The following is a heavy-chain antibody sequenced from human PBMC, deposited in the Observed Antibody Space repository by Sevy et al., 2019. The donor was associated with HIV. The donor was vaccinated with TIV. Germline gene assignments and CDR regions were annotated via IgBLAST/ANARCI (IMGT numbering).Heavy chain of an antibody. CDR2: INTDGSTT. D-gene: IGHD3-22*01. V-gene: IGHV3-74*01. Sequence: GGSLRLSCAASGFSLSRYWMHWVRQVPGKGLVWVSRINTDGSTTSYADSVKGRFTISRDNAKNTLYLQMHSLRVDDTAVYYCTRDGESRWEVGSSGYYPIGYWGQGTLVTVSS. J-gene: IGHJ4*02. CDR1: GFSLSRYW. CDR3: TRDGESRWEVGSSGYYPIGY.